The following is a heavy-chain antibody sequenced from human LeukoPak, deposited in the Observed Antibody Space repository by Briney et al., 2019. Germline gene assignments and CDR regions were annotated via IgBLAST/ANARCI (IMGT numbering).Heavy chain of an antibody. V-gene: IGHV1-2*02. Sequence: ASVKVSCKASAYTFTGYYMHWVRQAPGQGLEWMGWINPNSGGTNYAQKFQGRVTTTRDTSISTAYMELSRLRSDDTAVYYCARGNHDPDAFDIWGQGTMVTVSS. CDR3: ARGNHDPDAFDI. CDR2: INPNSGGT. J-gene: IGHJ3*02. CDR1: AYTFTGYY. D-gene: IGHD1-1*01.